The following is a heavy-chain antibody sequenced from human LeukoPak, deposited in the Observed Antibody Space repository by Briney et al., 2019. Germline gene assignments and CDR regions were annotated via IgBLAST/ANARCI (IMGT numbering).Heavy chain of an antibody. CDR3: ARATSIAVAGNVYYGMDV. Sequence: SETLSLTCTVSGGSIGSGSYYWSWIRQPAGKGLEWIGRIYTSGSTNYNPSLKSRVTISVDTSKNQFSLKLSSVTAADTAVYYCARATSIAVAGNVYYGMDVWGQGTTVIVSS. J-gene: IGHJ6*02. D-gene: IGHD6-19*01. CDR2: IYTSGST. CDR1: GGSIGSGSYY. V-gene: IGHV4-61*02.